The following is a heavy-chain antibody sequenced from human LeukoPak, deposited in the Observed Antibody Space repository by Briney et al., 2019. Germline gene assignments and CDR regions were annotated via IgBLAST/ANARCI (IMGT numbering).Heavy chain of an antibody. V-gene: IGHV1-3*01. J-gene: IGHJ4*02. Sequence: ASVKVSCKASGYTFTSYAMHWARQAPGQRLEWMGWINAGNGNTKYLQKFQGRVTITRDTSASTAYMELSSLRSEDTAVYYCARGSRIVGAAWLDYWGQGTLVTVSS. D-gene: IGHD1-26*01. CDR3: ARGSRIVGAAWLDY. CDR2: INAGNGNT. CDR1: GYTFTSYA.